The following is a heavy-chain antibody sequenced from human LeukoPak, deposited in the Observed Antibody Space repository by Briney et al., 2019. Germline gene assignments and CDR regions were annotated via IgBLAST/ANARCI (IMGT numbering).Heavy chain of an antibody. CDR1: GFRFDDCD. V-gene: IGHV3-9*01. CDR2: ISWNSAAM. J-gene: IGHJ4*02. Sequence: GGSLRLSCAAFGFRFDDCDMHWVRQVPGKGLEWVSSISWNSAAMGYADSVKGRFTISRDNANNSLYLHMSSMRQDDTAVYYCVKDRNYYGSGSAYFDYWGQGTLVTVSS. CDR3: VKDRNYYGSGSAYFDY. D-gene: IGHD3-10*01.